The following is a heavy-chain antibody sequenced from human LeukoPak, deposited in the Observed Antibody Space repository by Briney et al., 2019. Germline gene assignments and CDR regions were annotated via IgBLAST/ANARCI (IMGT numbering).Heavy chain of an antibody. V-gene: IGHV4-59*01. CDR3: ARLHYDILTGYFLLGAFDI. Sequence: SETLSLTCTVSGGSISSYYWSWIRQPPGKGLEWIGYIYNSGSTNYNPSLKSRVTISVDTSKNQFSLKLSSVTAADTAVYYCARLHYDILTGYFLLGAFDIWGQGTMVTVSS. J-gene: IGHJ3*02. D-gene: IGHD3-9*01. CDR1: GGSISSYY. CDR2: IYNSGST.